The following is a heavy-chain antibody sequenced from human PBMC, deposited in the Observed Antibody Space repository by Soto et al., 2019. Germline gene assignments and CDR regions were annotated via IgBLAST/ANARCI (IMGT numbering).Heavy chain of an antibody. Sequence: QVQLVQSGAEVKKPGASVKVSCKAYGYTFTRYDINWVRQATGQGLEWMGWMNPHSGNTGYAQKFQGRVTMTRNTSISTAYMALSSLRSEDAAGYYCSSETSGYYDYWGQGTLVTVSS. CDR1: GYTFTRYD. D-gene: IGHD3-3*01. CDR3: SSETSGYYDY. V-gene: IGHV1-8*01. CDR2: MNPHSGNT. J-gene: IGHJ4*02.